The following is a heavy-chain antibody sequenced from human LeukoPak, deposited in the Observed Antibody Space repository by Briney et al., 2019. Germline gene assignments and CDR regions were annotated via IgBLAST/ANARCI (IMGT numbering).Heavy chain of an antibody. D-gene: IGHD3-10*01. CDR2: MNPNSGNT. CDR3: ARVPLWFGEHHFDY. V-gene: IGHV1-8*01. CDR1: GYTFTSYD. Sequence: ASVKVSCKASGYTFTSYDINWVRQATGQGLEWMGWMNPNSGNTGYAQKFQGRVTMTRNTSISTAYMELSSLRSEDTAVYYCARVPLWFGEHHFDYWGQGTLVTVSS. J-gene: IGHJ4*02.